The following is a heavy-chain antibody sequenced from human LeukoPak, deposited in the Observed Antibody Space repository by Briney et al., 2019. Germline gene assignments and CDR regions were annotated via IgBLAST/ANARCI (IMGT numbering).Heavy chain of an antibody. J-gene: IGHJ4*02. CDR2: ISTNTGNP. D-gene: IGHD4-17*01. CDR1: GYTFTAFG. CDR3: ARVSPNTVTAFGF. Sequence: ASVKVFCKASGYTFTAFGINWVRQAPGQGLEWMGWISTNTGNPTYAQGFTGRFVFSLDTSVSTAYLQISSLKAEDTAIYYCARVSPNTVTAFGFWGQGTLVTVSS. V-gene: IGHV7-4-1*02.